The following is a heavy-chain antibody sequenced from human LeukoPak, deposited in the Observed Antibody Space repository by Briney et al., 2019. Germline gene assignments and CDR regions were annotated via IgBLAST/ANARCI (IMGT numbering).Heavy chain of an antibody. CDR3: ARETVVTGNWFDP. V-gene: IGHV4-39*07. CDR2: IYYSGST. CDR1: GGSISSSSYY. J-gene: IGHJ5*02. Sequence: SETLSLTCTVSGGSISSSSYYWGWIRQPPGKGLEWIGSIYYSGSTYYNPSLKSRVTISVDTSKNQFSLKLSSVTAADTAVYYCARETVVTGNWFDPWGQGTLVTVSS. D-gene: IGHD4-23*01.